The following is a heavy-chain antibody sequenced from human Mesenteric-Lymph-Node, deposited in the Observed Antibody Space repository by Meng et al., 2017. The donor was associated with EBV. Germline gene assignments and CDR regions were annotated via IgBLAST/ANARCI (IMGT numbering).Heavy chain of an antibody. CDR3: AKVDGSGTDYKLTDY. Sequence: EVQLLESGGGLIQPGGSVRLSCVASGFPFSIYVMKWFRQAPGKGLEWVASIRASDGSTEYADSVKGRFTISRDNSHNTLFLQMNNLRVEDTAIYYCAKVDGSGTDYKLTDYWGQGTLVTVSS. D-gene: IGHD3-10*01. J-gene: IGHJ4*02. V-gene: IGHV3-23*01. CDR1: GFPFSIYV. CDR2: IRASDGST.